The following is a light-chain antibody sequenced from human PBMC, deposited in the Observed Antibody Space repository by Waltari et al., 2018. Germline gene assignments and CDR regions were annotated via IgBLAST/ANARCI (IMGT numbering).Light chain of an antibody. J-gene: IGLJ2*01. CDR1: SGINVGTYG. V-gene: IGLV5-45*02. CDR2: YKSDSDK. Sequence: QAVLTQPSSLSASPGASASLTCTFRSGINVGTYGIYWYQHKAGSPPQYLLRYKSDSDKQQGSGVPSGLYGSKDASANAGILLISGLQSEDEADYYCMVWHSSAVVFGGGTKLTVL. CDR3: MVWHSSAVV.